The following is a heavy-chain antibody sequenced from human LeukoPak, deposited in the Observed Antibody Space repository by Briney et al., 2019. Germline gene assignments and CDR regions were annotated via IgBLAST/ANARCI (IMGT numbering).Heavy chain of an antibody. D-gene: IGHD2-2*02. J-gene: IGHJ6*03. CDR3: ARAVVVVPAAIHGPYYMDV. CDR2: IIPIFRTS. Sequence: GASVKVSCKASGGTFSSFAISWVRQAPGQGLDWMGGIIPIFRTSNYAQKFQGRVTITTDESTSTAYMELSSLRSEDTAVYYCARAVVVVPAAIHGPYYMDVWGKGTTVTVSS. CDR1: GGTFSSFA. V-gene: IGHV1-69*05.